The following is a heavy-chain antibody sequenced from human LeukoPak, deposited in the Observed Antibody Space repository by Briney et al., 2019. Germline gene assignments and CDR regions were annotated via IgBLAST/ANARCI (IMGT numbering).Heavy chain of an antibody. CDR3: ARVGLLDTAMPIYYFDY. D-gene: IGHD5-18*01. CDR2: INHSGST. J-gene: IGHJ4*02. Sequence: SETLSLTCAVYGGSFSGYYWSWIRQPPGKGLEWIGEINHSGSTNYNPSLKSRVTISVDPSKNQFSLKLSSVTAADTAVYYCARVGLLDTAMPIYYFDYWGQGTLVTVSS. CDR1: GGSFSGYY. V-gene: IGHV4-34*01.